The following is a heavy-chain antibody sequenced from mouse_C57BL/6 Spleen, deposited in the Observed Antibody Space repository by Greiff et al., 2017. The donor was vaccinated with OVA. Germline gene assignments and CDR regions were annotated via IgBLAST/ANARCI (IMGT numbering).Heavy chain of an antibody. CDR2: INPNNGGT. Sequence: EVQLKESGPELVKPGASVKIPCKASGYTFTDYNMDWVKQSHGKSLEWIGDINPNNGGTIYNQKFKGKATLTVDKSSSTAYMELRSLTSEDSAVYFCARRLYNAMDYWGQGTSVTVSS. V-gene: IGHV1-18*01. CDR1: GYTFTDYN. J-gene: IGHJ4*01. D-gene: IGHD1-3*01. CDR3: ARRLYNAMDY.